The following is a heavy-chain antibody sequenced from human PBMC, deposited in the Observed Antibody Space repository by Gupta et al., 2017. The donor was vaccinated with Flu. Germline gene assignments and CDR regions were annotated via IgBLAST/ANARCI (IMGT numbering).Heavy chain of an antibody. D-gene: IGHD2-15*01. CDR2: IYYSGNT. CDR3: ARHLVGYCSGGTCYDENDY. CDR1: GGSISRSSYY. V-gene: IGHV4-39*01. Sequence: QLQLQESGPGLVKPSETLSLTCIVPGGSISRSSYYWGWIRQPPGKGLEWIGRIYYSGNTYYKPSLKSRVTISVDTSKNQFSLKLSSVTATDTAVYYCARHLVGYCSGGTCYDENDYWGQGTLVTVSS. J-gene: IGHJ4*02.